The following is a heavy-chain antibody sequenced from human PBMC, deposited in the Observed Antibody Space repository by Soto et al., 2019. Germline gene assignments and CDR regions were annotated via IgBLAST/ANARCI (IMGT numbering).Heavy chain of an antibody. CDR1: GYSISSGYY. V-gene: IGHV4-38-2*01. CDR3: ASTYGDSPPGWWSDP. D-gene: IGHD4-17*01. Sequence: PSETLSLTCAVSGYSISSGYYWGWIRQPPGKGLEWIGSIYHSGSTYYNPSLKSRVTISVDTSKNQFSLKLSSVTAADTAVYYCASTYGDSPPGWWSDPWGQGTLVTVSS. J-gene: IGHJ5*02. CDR2: IYHSGST.